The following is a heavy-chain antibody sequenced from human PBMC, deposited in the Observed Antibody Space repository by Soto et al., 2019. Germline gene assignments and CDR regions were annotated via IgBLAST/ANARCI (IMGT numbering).Heavy chain of an antibody. Sequence: QLQLQESGSGLVKPSQTLSLTCAVSGGSISSGGYSWSWIRQPPGKGLEWIGYIYHSGSTYYNPSPKSRVTISVDRSRLQFPVKLSAVTAADTGVYYFVRAVGMVPRVDYWGQGTLVTVSS. CDR2: IYHSGST. J-gene: IGHJ4*02. CDR3: VRAVGMVPRVDY. D-gene: IGHD3-10*01. CDR1: GGSISSGGYS. V-gene: IGHV4-30-2*01.